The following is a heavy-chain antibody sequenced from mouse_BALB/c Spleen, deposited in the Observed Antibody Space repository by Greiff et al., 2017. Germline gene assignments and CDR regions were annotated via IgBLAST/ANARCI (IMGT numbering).Heavy chain of an antibody. CDR2: INPSNGRT. V-gene: IGHV1S81*02. Sequence: QVHVKQPGAELVKPGASVKLSCKASGYTFTSYWMHWVKQRPGQGLEWIGEINPSNGRTNYNEKFKSKATLTVDKSSSTAYMQLSSLTSEDSAVYYCARYGIPSWFAYWGQGTLVTVSA. J-gene: IGHJ3*01. D-gene: IGHD2-1*01. CDR3: ARYGIPSWFAY. CDR1: GYTFTSYW.